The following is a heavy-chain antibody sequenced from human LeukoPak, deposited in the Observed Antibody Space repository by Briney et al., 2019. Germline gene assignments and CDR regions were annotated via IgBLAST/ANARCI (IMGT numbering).Heavy chain of an antibody. CDR3: AREIRLVSGSDWFDP. Sequence: SETLSLICTVSGGSISSYYWSWIRQPPGKGLEWIGYIYYSGSTNYNPSLKSRVTISVDTSKNQFSLKLSSVTAADTAVYYCAREIRLVSGSDWFDPWGQGTLVTVSS. CDR2: IYYSGST. V-gene: IGHV4-59*01. CDR1: GGSISSYY. J-gene: IGHJ5*02. D-gene: IGHD6-6*01.